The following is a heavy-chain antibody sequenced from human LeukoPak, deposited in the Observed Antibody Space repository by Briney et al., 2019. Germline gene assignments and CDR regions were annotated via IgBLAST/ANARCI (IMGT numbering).Heavy chain of an antibody. CDR1: GYTFTGYY. Sequence: ASVKVSCKASGYTFTGYYMHWVRQAPGQGLEWMGWINPNSGGTNYAQKFQGRVTMTRDTSISTAYMELSRLRSDDTAVYYCARDLGLEYSSSADYWGQRTLVTVSS. CDR2: INPNSGGT. D-gene: IGHD2-2*01. J-gene: IGHJ4*02. V-gene: IGHV1-2*02. CDR3: ARDLGLEYSSSADY.